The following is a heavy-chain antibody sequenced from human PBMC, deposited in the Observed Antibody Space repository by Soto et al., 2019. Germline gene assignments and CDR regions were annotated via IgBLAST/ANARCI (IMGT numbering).Heavy chain of an antibody. J-gene: IGHJ4*02. D-gene: IGHD2-15*01. CDR2: ISGSDGST. CDR1: GFTFSSYA. V-gene: IGHV3-23*01. Sequence: GGSLRLSCAASGFTFSSYAMSWVRQAPGKGLEWVSDISGSDGSTDYADSVKGQFTISRDNSKNTVYLEMNSLRAEDTAVYYCAKSKVVGADHFDYWGQGTLVTVSS. CDR3: AKSKVVGADHFDY.